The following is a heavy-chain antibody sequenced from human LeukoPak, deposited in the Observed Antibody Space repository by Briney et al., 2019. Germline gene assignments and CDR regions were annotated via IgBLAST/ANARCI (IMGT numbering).Heavy chain of an antibody. CDR1: GFIFSDYA. Sequence: HSGGSLRLSCAASGFIFSDYAMSWVRQAPGKGLEWVSSIRGSADSTNYADSVKGRFTISRDYSKNTLYLHMHSLRAEDTAFYYCVKERELHFDYWGQGTLVTVSS. D-gene: IGHD1-7*01. J-gene: IGHJ4*02. V-gene: IGHV3-23*01. CDR3: VKERELHFDY. CDR2: IRGSADST.